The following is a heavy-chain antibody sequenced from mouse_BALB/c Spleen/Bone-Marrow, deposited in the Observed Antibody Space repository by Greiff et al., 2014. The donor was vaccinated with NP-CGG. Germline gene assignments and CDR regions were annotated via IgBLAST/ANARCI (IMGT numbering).Heavy chain of an antibody. CDR2: ISDGGGYT. V-gene: IGHV5-4*02. Sequence: VQLKESGGGLVKPGGSLKLSFAASGFTFSDYYMFWVPQTPEKRLEWVATISDGGGYTYYPDSVWGRFTISRDNAKNNLYLQMSSLKSEDTAMYYCARSGERYGAMDYWGQGTSVTVFS. CDR3: ARSGERYGAMDY. D-gene: IGHD2-10*02. CDR1: GFTFSDYY. J-gene: IGHJ4*01.